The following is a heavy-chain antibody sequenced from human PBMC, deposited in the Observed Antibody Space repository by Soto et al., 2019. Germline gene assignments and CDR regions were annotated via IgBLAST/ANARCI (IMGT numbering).Heavy chain of an antibody. J-gene: IGHJ4*02. D-gene: IGHD1-7*01. CDR1: GGSFTSNNW. CDR3: ASRDPGTSVDY. Sequence: PSETLSLTCAVSGGSFTSNNWWTWVRQPPGKGLEWIGEIYRTGSTNYNPSLKSRVTISVDKSENQFSLKVTSLTAADTAVYYCASRDPGTSVDYWGQGTLVTVSS. V-gene: IGHV4-4*02. CDR2: IYRTGST.